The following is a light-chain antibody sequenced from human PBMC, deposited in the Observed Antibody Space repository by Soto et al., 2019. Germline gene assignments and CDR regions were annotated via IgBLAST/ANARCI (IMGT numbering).Light chain of an antibody. CDR3: QEYNTNSRP. J-gene: IGKJ1*01. Sequence: IQMTQSPSTLSASVGDTVTITCRASESIYSWLAWYKQIPGKAPQLLIYKTSTLQGGVPSRFSGSGYGADYTLTISSLQPDDFATFYFQEYNTNSRPFGQGTRV. V-gene: IGKV1-5*03. CDR2: KTS. CDR1: ESIYSW.